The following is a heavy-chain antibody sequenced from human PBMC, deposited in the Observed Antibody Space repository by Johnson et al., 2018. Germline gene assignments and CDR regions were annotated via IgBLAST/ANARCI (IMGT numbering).Heavy chain of an antibody. CDR2: IYHSGGT. V-gene: IGHV4-61*10. Sequence: QVQLQESGPGLVKPSQTLSLTCTVSGGSISRGSSYWSWIRQPAGKGLEWIGYIYHSGGTNYNPSLKSRVTISVDTSKTQFSLKLTSVTAAGTAVYYCAGSYYYYGMDVWGQGTTVTVSS. CDR1: GGSISRGSSY. CDR3: AGSYYYYGMDV. J-gene: IGHJ6*02. D-gene: IGHD1-26*01.